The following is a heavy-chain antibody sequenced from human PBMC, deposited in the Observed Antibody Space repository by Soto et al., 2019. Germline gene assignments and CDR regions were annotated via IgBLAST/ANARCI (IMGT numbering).Heavy chain of an antibody. D-gene: IGHD5-18*01. J-gene: IGHJ4*02. CDR3: ERGVTAMVGGYFDY. V-gene: IGHV4-31*03. CDR2: IYYSRST. CDR1: GGSISSGGYY. Sequence: SETLSLTCTVSGGSISSGGYYWSRIRHPPGKGLEWIGYIYYSRSTYYNPSLKSRVTISVDTSKNQFSLKLSSVTAADTAVYYCERGVTAMVGGYFDYWGQGTLVTVSS.